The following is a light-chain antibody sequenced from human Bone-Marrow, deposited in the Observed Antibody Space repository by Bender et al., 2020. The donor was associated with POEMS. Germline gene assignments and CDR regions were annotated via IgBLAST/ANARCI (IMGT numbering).Light chain of an antibody. J-gene: IGLJ3*02. Sequence: QSALTQPASVSGSPGQSITISCTGTSSDVGGYNYVSWYQQYPGKVPKLIIYDVTNRPSGVSDRFSGSKSGNTASLTVSGLQAEDEAHYYCLSYTTTSSWVFGGGTKVNVL. V-gene: IGLV2-14*01. CDR2: DVT. CDR3: LSYTTTSSWV. CDR1: SSDVGGYNY.